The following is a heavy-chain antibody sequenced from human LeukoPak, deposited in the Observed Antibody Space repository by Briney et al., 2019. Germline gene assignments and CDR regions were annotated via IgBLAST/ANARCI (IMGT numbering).Heavy chain of an antibody. J-gene: IGHJ2*01. CDR1: GFTFDDYA. Sequence: GGSLRLSCAASGFTFDDYAMHWVRQAPGKGLEWVSGISWNSGSIGYADSVKGRFTISRDNAKNSQYLQMNSLRAEDTALYYCAKDTNYGGNSGYFDLWGRGTLVTVSS. CDR2: ISWNSGSI. V-gene: IGHV3-9*01. CDR3: AKDTNYGGNSGYFDL. D-gene: IGHD4-23*01.